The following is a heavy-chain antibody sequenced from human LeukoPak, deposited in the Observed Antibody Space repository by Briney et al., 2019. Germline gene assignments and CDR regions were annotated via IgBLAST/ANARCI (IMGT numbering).Heavy chain of an antibody. CDR3: ARVGQARGYFDL. CDR2: IYYSGST. V-gene: IGHV4-31*03. Sequence: PSETLSLTCTVSGGSISSGGYYWSWIRQHPGKGLEWIGYIYYSGSTYYNPSLKSRVTISVDTSKNQFSLKLSSVTAADTAVYYYARVGQARGYFDLWGRGTLVTVSS. D-gene: IGHD3-10*01. J-gene: IGHJ2*01. CDR1: GGSISSGGYY.